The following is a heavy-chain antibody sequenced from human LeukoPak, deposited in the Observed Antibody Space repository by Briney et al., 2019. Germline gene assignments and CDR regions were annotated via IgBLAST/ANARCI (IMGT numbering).Heavy chain of an antibody. Sequence: GGSLRLSCAASGFTFSSYGMHWVRQAPGKGLEWVAFIRYDGSNKYYADSVKGRFTISRDNAKNSLYLQMNSLRAEDTALYYCARFSYGWSPFDYWGQGTLVTVSS. D-gene: IGHD5-18*01. CDR2: IRYDGSNK. CDR3: ARFSYGWSPFDY. CDR1: GFTFSSYG. J-gene: IGHJ4*02. V-gene: IGHV3-30*02.